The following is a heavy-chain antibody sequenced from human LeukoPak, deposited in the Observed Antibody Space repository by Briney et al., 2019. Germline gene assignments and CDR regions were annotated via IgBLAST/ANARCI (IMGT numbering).Heavy chain of an antibody. Sequence: GGSLRLSCAASGFTFSSYGMHWVRQAPGKGLEWVAFIRYDGSNKYYADSVKGRFTISRDNSTNTLYLQMNSLRAEDRAVYYCAKVGYSYGHSRGQATLVTVSS. CDR2: IRYDGSNK. CDR1: GFTFSSYG. D-gene: IGHD5-18*01. CDR3: AKVGYSYGHS. J-gene: IGHJ4*02. V-gene: IGHV3-30*02.